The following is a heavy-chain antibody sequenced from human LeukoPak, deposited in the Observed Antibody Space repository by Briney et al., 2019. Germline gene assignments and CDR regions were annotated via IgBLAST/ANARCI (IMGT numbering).Heavy chain of an antibody. CDR2: IHYSGDI. Sequence: SETLSLTCTVSGASISTSYWYWIRQPPGKGLEWIGYIHYSGDINYNPSLKGRVTISAYTSKNQLSLKLSSVTAADTAVYYCARVGCSGGSCYPDYWGQGTLVTVSS. V-gene: IGHV4-59*01. D-gene: IGHD2-15*01. CDR1: GASISTSY. J-gene: IGHJ4*02. CDR3: ARVGCSGGSCYPDY.